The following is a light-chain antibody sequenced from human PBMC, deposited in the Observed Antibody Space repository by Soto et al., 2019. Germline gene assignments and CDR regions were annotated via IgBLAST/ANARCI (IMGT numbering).Light chain of an antibody. CDR1: QSFRGL. J-gene: IGKJ1*01. CDR2: NAA. CDR3: QQYGNTPWT. V-gene: IGKV3-20*01. Sequence: EGALTQSPVTLSLSPGERSTLSCRASQSFRGLLARYQQKPGQAPRLLIYNAASRATGIPDRFSGSGSGTEFTLTISRLEPEDFAVFYCQQYGNTPWTFGQGTKVDI.